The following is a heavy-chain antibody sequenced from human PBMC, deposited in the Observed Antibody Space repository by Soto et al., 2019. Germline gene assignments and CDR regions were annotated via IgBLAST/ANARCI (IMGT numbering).Heavy chain of an antibody. CDR1: GYTFTSYA. J-gene: IGHJ4*02. Sequence: ASLKVSCKASGYTFTSYAMHWVRQAPGQRLEWMGWINAGNGNTKYSQRFQGRVTITRDTSASTAYMELSTLRSEDTAVFYCARGLPLTMDYWGQGTLVTVSS. CDR2: INAGNGNT. D-gene: IGHD2-15*01. CDR3: ARGLPLTMDY. V-gene: IGHV1-3*01.